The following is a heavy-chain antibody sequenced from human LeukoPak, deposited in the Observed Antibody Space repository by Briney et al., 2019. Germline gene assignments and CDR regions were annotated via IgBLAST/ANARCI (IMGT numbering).Heavy chain of an antibody. J-gene: IGHJ4*02. Sequence: PGGSLRLSCAASGFTFSSYAMHWVRQAPGKGLEWVAVISYDGSNKYYADSVEGRFTISRDNSKNTLYLQMDSLRAEDTAVYYCASDSYRGGDCYSANDYWGQGTLVTVSS. D-gene: IGHD2-21*02. V-gene: IGHV3-30-3*01. CDR1: GFTFSSYA. CDR3: ASDSYRGGDCYSANDY. CDR2: ISYDGSNK.